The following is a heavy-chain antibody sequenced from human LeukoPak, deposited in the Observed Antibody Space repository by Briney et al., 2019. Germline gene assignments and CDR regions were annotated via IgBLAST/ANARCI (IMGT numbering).Heavy chain of an antibody. Sequence: GGSLRLSCAASGFXFSSYAMSWVRQAPGKGLQWVSVISASGGSAYYADSVKGRFTISRDNSKNTLYLQMNSLRAEDTAIYYCAKASVTAAVRVAFDYWGQGTLVTVSS. J-gene: IGHJ4*02. D-gene: IGHD6-13*01. CDR2: ISASGGSA. CDR1: GFXFSSYA. CDR3: AKASVTAAVRVAFDY. V-gene: IGHV3-23*01.